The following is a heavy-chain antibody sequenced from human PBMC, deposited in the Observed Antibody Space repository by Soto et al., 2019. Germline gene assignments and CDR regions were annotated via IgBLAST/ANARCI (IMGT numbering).Heavy chain of an antibody. V-gene: IGHV3-23*01. Sequence: GGSLRLSCAASGFTFSSYAMSWVRQAPGKGLEWVSIISGSGASTYYADSVKGRFTISRDNSKNTLYLQMNSLRAEDTAVYYCAISFDHYVSGAFHYCCQAIMVT. CDR1: GFTFSSYA. CDR2: ISGSGAST. J-gene: IGHJ4*02. D-gene: IGHD3-16*01. CDR3: AISFDHYVSGAFHY.